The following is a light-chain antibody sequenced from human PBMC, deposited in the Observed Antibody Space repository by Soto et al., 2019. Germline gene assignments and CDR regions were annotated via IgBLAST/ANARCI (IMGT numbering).Light chain of an antibody. CDR3: QQLNSYPLT. CDR1: QGIRRY. CDR2: AAS. V-gene: IGKV1-9*01. Sequence: DIQLTQSPSFLSASVGDRVTITCRASQGIRRYLARYQQKPGKAPKLLIYAASTLQSGVPSRFSGSGSGTEFTLTISSLQPEDFATYYCQQLNSYPLTFGGGTKVEIK. J-gene: IGKJ4*01.